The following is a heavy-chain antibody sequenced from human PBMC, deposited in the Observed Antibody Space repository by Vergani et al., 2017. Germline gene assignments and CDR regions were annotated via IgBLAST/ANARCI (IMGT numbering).Heavy chain of an antibody. Sequence: QVQLQESGPGLVKPSETLSLTCTVSGGSISSYYWSWIRQPAGKGLEWIGRIYTSGSTNYNPSLKSRVTMSVDTSKNQFSLKLSSVTAAYTAVYYCARVGYYDSSGKEAFEIWGQGTMVTVSS. J-gene: IGHJ3*02. CDR3: ARVGYYDSSGKEAFEI. D-gene: IGHD3-22*01. CDR2: IYTSGST. CDR1: GGSISSYY. V-gene: IGHV4-4*07.